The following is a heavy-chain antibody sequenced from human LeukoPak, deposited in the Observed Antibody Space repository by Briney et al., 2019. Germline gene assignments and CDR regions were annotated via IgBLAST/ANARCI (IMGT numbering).Heavy chain of an antibody. V-gene: IGHV3-21*04. CDR3: ARYGCSGGSCYVDY. CDR1: GFTFSSYS. J-gene: IGHJ4*02. CDR2: ISSSSSYI. Sequence: PGGSLRLSRAASGFTFSSYSMNWVRQAPGKGLEWVSSISSSSSYIYYADSVKGRFTISRDNAKNSLYLQMNSLRAEDTAVYYRARYGCSGGSCYVDYWGQGTLVTVSS. D-gene: IGHD2-15*01.